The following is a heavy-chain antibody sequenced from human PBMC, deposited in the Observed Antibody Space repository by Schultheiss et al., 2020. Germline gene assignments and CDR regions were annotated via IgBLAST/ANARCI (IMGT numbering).Heavy chain of an antibody. J-gene: IGHJ4*02. V-gene: IGHV3-7*02. CDR3: ARGLVRWELSYVWDY. CDR2: IKQDGSEK. CDR1: GFTFSSYW. D-gene: IGHD1-26*01. Sequence: GGSLRLSCAASGFTFSSYWMSWVRQAPGKGLEWVANIKQDGSEKYYVDSVKGRFTISRDNSKNTLYLQMNSLRAEDTAVYYCARGLVRWELSYVWDYWGQGTLVTVSS.